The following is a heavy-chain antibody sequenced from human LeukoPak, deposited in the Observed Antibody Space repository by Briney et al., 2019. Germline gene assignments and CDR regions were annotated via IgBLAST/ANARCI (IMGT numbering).Heavy chain of an antibody. J-gene: IGHJ4*02. CDR3: ARPPNAVLRYFDWFRFDY. CDR1: GGTFSSYA. CDR2: IIPIFGTA. D-gene: IGHD3-9*01. V-gene: IGHV1-69*05. Sequence: SVKVSCKASGGTFSSYAISWVRQAPGQGLEWMGGIIPIFGTANYAQRFQGRVTITTDESTSTAYMELSSLRSEDTAVYYCARPPNAVLRYFDWFRFDYWGQGTLVTVSS.